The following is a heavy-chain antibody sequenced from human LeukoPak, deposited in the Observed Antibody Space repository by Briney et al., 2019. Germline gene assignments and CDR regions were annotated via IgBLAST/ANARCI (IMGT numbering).Heavy chain of an antibody. CDR1: GFTFSSYG. CDR2: TRYDGSNK. CDR3: AKDDIAVAAPDY. Sequence: GGSLRLSCAASGFTFSSYGMHWVRQAPGKGLEWVAFTRYDGSNKYYADSVKGRFTISRDNSKNTLYLQMNSLRAEDTAVYYCAKDDIAVAAPDYWGQGTLVTVSS. J-gene: IGHJ4*02. V-gene: IGHV3-30*02. D-gene: IGHD6-13*01.